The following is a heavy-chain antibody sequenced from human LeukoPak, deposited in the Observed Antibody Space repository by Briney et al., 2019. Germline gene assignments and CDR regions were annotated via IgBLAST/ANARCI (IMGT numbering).Heavy chain of an antibody. Sequence: SVKVSCKASGGTFSSYAISWVRQAPGQGLEWMGGIIPIFGTANYAQKFQGRVTITADESTSTAYMELSSLRPEDTAVYYCARVGNGIAAAGTRGWYYYMDVWGKGTTVTVSS. CDR2: IIPIFGTA. V-gene: IGHV1-69*13. J-gene: IGHJ6*03. CDR1: GGTFSSYA. CDR3: ARVGNGIAAAGTRGWYYYMDV. D-gene: IGHD6-13*01.